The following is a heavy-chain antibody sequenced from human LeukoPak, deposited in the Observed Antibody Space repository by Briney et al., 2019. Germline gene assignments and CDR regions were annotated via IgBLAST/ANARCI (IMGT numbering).Heavy chain of an antibody. V-gene: IGHV4-4*09. Sequence: SETLSLTCTVSGGSISSYYWSWIRQPPGKGLEWIGYIYTSGSTNYNPSLKSRVTISVDTSKNQFSLKLSSVTAADTAVYYCAGHVSIAARGGWFDPWGQGTLVTVSS. CDR1: GGSISSYY. J-gene: IGHJ5*02. CDR3: AGHVSIAARGGWFDP. CDR2: IYTSGST. D-gene: IGHD6-13*01.